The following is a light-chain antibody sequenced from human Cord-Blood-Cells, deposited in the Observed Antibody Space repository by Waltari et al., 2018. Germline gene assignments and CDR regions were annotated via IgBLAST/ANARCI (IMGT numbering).Light chain of an antibody. CDR1: QSVSSSY. V-gene: IGKV3-20*01. J-gene: IGKJ1*01. CDR2: GAS. Sequence: EIVFTHSQGTLSLSPGDRAPLSCRASQSVSSSYLAWYQQKPGQAPRLLIYGASSRATGIPDRFSGSGSGTDFTLTISRLEPEDFAVYYCQQYGSSRTFGQGTKVEIK. CDR3: QQYGSSRT.